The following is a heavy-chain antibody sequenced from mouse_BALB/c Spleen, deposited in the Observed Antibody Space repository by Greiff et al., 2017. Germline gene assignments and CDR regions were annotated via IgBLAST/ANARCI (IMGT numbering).Heavy chain of an antibody. CDR3: ARGYYGSFDY. CDR1: GFTFSDYY. J-gene: IGHJ2*01. D-gene: IGHD1-1*01. CDR2: ISDGGSYT. V-gene: IGHV5-4*02. Sequence: EVKLMESGGGLVKPGGSLKLSCAASGFTFSDYYMYWVRQTPEKRLEWVATISDGGSYTYYPDSVKGRFTISRDNAKNNLYLQMSSLKSEDTAMYYCARGYYGSFDYWGQGTTLTVSS.